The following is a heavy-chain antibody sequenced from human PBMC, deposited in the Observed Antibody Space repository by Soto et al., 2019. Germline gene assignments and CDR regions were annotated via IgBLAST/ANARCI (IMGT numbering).Heavy chain of an antibody. Sequence: ASVTVSGKASVYTFTSYGINWVRQAPGQGLEWMGWISAYNGNTNYAQKLQGRVTMTTDTSTSTAYMELRSLRSDDTAVYYCARIPGTGTYYYYYYMDVWGKGTTVTVSS. CDR2: ISAYNGNT. CDR3: ARIPGTGTYYYYYYMDV. J-gene: IGHJ6*03. D-gene: IGHD1-1*01. CDR1: VYTFTSYG. V-gene: IGHV1-18*01.